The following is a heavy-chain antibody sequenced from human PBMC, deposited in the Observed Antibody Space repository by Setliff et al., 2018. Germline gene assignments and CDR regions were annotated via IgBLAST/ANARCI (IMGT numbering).Heavy chain of an antibody. J-gene: IGHJ4*02. V-gene: IGHV4-34*01. D-gene: IGHD6-6*01. CDR3: ARGRNIAARLLDS. Sequence: PSETLSLTCAAYGGTFSDYHWTWIRQSPEKGLEWIGEINHRGSTNYNPSLKSRVTISIDTSRDQFSLKLISMIAADTAVYYCARGRNIAARLLDSWGQGTLVTGSS. CDR2: INHRGST. CDR1: GGTFSDYH.